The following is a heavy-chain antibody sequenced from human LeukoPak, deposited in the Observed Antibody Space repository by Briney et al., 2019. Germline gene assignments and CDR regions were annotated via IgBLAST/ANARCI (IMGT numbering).Heavy chain of an antibody. CDR1: GGSISSSSYY. Sequence: SETLSLTCTVSGGSISSSSYYWGWIRQPPGTGLEWIGSIYYSGSTYYNPSLKSRVTISVDTSKNQFSLKLSSVTAADTAVYYCASRPTGYSYGSYWGQGTLVTVSS. J-gene: IGHJ4*02. CDR3: ASRPTGYSYGSY. V-gene: IGHV4-39*01. D-gene: IGHD5-18*01. CDR2: IYYSGST.